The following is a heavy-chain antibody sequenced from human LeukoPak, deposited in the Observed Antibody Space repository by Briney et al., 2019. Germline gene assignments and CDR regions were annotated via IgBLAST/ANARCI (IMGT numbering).Heavy chain of an antibody. V-gene: IGHV3-48*02. Sequence: GGSLRLSCAASGFTFSTCTMNWVRQAPGKGLEWVSYIGTSSTIYYADSVKGRFTTSRDNAKNSLFLQMNSLRDEDTAVYYCARGGWEPRPFDYWGQGTLVTVSS. CDR1: GFTFSTCT. CDR2: IGTSSTI. CDR3: ARGGWEPRPFDY. D-gene: IGHD1-26*01. J-gene: IGHJ4*02.